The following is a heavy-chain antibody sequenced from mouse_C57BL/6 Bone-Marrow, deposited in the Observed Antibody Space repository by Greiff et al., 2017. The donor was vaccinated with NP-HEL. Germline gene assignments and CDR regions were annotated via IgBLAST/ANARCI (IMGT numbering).Heavy chain of an antibody. CDR2: ISDGGSYT. Sequence: EVKLMESGGGLVKPGGSLKLSCAASGFTFSSYAMSWVRQTPETRLEWVATISDGGSYTYYPDNVKGRFTISRDNAKNNLYLQMSHLKSEDTAMYYCARDLTVEAYWGQGTLVTVSA. D-gene: IGHD1-1*01. CDR3: ARDLTVEAY. V-gene: IGHV5-4*01. CDR1: GFTFSSYA. J-gene: IGHJ3*01.